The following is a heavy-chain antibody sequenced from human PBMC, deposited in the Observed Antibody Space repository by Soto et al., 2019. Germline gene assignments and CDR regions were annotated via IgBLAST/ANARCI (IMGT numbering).Heavy chain of an antibody. CDR3: ARESDSSGWYRILPYYYYGMDV. CDR1: GGTFSSYA. J-gene: IGHJ6*02. D-gene: IGHD6-19*01. Sequence: ASVKVSCKASGGTFSSYAISWVRQAPGQGLEWMGGIIPIFGTANYAQKFQGRVTITADESTSTAYMELSSLRSEDTAVYYCARESDSSGWYRILPYYYYGMDVWGQGTTVTSP. CDR2: IIPIFGTA. V-gene: IGHV1-69*13.